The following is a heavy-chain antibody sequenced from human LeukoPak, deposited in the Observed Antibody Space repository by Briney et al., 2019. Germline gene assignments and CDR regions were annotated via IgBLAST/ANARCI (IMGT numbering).Heavy chain of an antibody. Sequence: PSETLSLTCTVSGGSISSYYWSWIRQPPGKGLEWIGYIYYSGSTNYNPSLKSRVTISVDTSKNQFSLKVRSVTAADTAVYYCARSYGSGSYFDSWGQGTLVTVSS. CDR2: IYYSGST. D-gene: IGHD3-10*01. CDR1: GGSISSYY. J-gene: IGHJ4*02. CDR3: ARSYGSGSYFDS. V-gene: IGHV4-59*01.